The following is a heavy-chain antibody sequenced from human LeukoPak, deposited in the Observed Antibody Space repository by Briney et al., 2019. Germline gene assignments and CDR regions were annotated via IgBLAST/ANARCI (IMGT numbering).Heavy chain of an antibody. D-gene: IGHD6-13*01. CDR3: TRHAAGAERVGYVDV. Sequence: GESLKISCKGSGYNFAFYWIGWVRQLPGKGLEWMGIIYADDSETRYSPSFQGQVTMSVDKSISTAYLQWRSLESSDTAIYYCTRHAAGAERVGYVDVWAKGTSVIVSS. J-gene: IGHJ6*03. V-gene: IGHV5-51*01. CDR2: IYADDSET. CDR1: GYNFAFYW.